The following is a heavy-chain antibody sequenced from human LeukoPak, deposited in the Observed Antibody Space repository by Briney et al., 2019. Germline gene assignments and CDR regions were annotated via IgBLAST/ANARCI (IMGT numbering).Heavy chain of an antibody. V-gene: IGHV4-28*01. J-gene: IGHJ3*01. D-gene: IGHD6-19*01. CDR2: IYYNGNT. CDR3: ARNQAVAANRGASDV. Sequence: SETLSLTCAVSGYXISSNNCWAWVRQPPGKGLEWIGYIYYNGNTYYNPYNPSLTSRVTMSVDTSKNQFSLKLDSVTEIDTAMYYCARNQAVAANRGASDVWGQGTMVTVSS. CDR1: GYXISSNNC.